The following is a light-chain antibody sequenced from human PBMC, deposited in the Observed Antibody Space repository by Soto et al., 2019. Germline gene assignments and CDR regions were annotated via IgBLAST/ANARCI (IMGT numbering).Light chain of an antibody. Sequence: DVPMTQSPSSLSASVGDRVTITCRASYRIDSRLNWYQQKPGKAPKLLIYAASTLQSGVPSRFSGSGSGTDFTLTINSLQHEDIATYYCQQSHSTPQTFGQGTTVEIK. J-gene: IGKJ1*01. CDR2: AAS. CDR1: YRIDSR. V-gene: IGKV1-39*01. CDR3: QQSHSTPQT.